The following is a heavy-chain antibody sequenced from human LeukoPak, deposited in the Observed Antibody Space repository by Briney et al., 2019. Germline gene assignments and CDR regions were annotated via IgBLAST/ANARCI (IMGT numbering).Heavy chain of an antibody. D-gene: IGHD6-19*01. CDR3: ARRAAKQWPVRGSAFDI. CDR2: IYYSGST. V-gene: IGHV4-39*01. J-gene: IGHJ3*02. CDR1: GGSISSSSYY. Sequence: PSETLSLTCTVSGGSISSSSYYWGWIRQPPGKGLEWIESIYYSGSTYYNPSLKSRVTISVDTSKNQFSLKLSSVTAADTAVYYCARRAAKQWPVRGSAFDIWGQGTMVTVS.